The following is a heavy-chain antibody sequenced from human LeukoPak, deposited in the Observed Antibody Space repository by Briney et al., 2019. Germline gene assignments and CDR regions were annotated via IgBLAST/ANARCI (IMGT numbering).Heavy chain of an antibody. V-gene: IGHV3-23*01. J-gene: IGHJ4*02. Sequence: GGSLRLSCAASGFTFSSYAMSWVRQAPGKGLEWVSTISGNGGSTFYTDAVKGRFTISRDNSKNTLYLQMNSLRAEDTAVYYCARGYDYGDYVLTYYFDYWGQGTLVTVSS. D-gene: IGHD4-17*01. CDR3: ARGYDYGDYVLTYYFDY. CDR2: ISGNGGST. CDR1: GFTFSSYA.